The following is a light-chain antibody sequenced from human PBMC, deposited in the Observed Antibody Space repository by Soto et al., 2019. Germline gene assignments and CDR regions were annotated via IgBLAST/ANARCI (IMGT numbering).Light chain of an antibody. J-gene: IGKJ1*01. CDR3: QQYNSYSLT. V-gene: IGKV1-5*01. CDR1: QSISTW. Sequence: DIQMTQSPSTLSASVGDRVTITCRASQSISTWLAWYQQKPGKAPKLLIYDASILQGGVPSRFSGSGSGTEFTLTISSLQPDDFATYYCQQYNSYSLTFGQGTKVEIK. CDR2: DAS.